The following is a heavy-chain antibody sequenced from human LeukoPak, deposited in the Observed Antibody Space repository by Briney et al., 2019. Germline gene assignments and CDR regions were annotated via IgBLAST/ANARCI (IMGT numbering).Heavy chain of an antibody. CDR3: ATLEYGSGSYQPNY. Sequence: ASVKVSCKTSGGAFNSYAISWVRQAPGKGLEWMGGFDPEDGETIYAQKFQGRVTMTEDTSTDTAYMELSSLRSEDTAVYYCATLEYGSGSYQPNYWGQGTLVTVSS. D-gene: IGHD3-10*01. CDR1: GGAFNSYA. CDR2: FDPEDGET. J-gene: IGHJ4*02. V-gene: IGHV1-24*01.